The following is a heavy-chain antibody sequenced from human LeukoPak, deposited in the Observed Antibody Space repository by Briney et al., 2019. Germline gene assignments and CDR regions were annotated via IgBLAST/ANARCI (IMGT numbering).Heavy chain of an antibody. V-gene: IGHV1-8*03. CDR1: GYTFTSYD. J-gene: IGHJ4*02. CDR3: ARGEYDFWSGYRVDY. Sequence: ASVKVSCKASGYTFTSYDINWVRQATGQGLEWMGWMNPNSGNTGYAQKFQGRVTITRDTSISTAYMELSSLRSEDTAVYYCARGEYDFWSGYRVDYWGQGTLVTVSS. CDR2: MNPNSGNT. D-gene: IGHD3-3*01.